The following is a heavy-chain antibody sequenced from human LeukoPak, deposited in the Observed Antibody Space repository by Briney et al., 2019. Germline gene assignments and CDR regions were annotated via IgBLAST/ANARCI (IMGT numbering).Heavy chain of an antibody. V-gene: IGHV1-2*02. CDR1: GYTLTDYY. CDR2: INPNSGGT. D-gene: IGHD3-22*01. Sequence: ASVKVSCKASGYTLTDYYMHWVRQAPGQGLEWMGWINPNSGGTNYAQKFQGRVTMTRDTSISTVYMELSRLRPDDTAVYYCARVGYYESSGYYEYWGQGTLVTVSS. J-gene: IGHJ4*02. CDR3: ARVGYYESSGYYEY.